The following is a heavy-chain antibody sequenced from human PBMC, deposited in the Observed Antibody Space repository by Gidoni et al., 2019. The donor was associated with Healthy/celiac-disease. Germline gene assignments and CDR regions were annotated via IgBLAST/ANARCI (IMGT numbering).Heavy chain of an antibody. CDR2: ISYDGSNK. Sequence: QVQLVESGGGVVQPGRSLRLSCAASGFTFSSFGMPWARQAPGKGLEWVAVISYDGSNKYYADSVKGRFTISRDNSKNTLYLQMNSLRAEDTAVYYCAKEGLQWLVTYWYFDLWGRGTLVTVSS. V-gene: IGHV3-30*18. CDR1: GFTFSSFG. J-gene: IGHJ2*01. CDR3: AKEGLQWLVTYWYFDL. D-gene: IGHD6-19*01.